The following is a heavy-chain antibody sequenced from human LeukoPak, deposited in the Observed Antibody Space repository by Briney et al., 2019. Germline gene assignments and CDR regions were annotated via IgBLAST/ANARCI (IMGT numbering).Heavy chain of an antibody. D-gene: IGHD3-22*01. Sequence: SETLSLTCTVSGYSISSGYYWGWIRQPPGKGLEWIGSIYHSGSTYYNPSLKSRVTISVDTSKNQFSLKLSSVTAADTAVYYCARGGPLYYYDSSGYYYSEYFQHWGQGTLVTVSS. J-gene: IGHJ1*01. V-gene: IGHV4-38-2*02. CDR2: IYHSGST. CDR1: GYSISSGYY. CDR3: ARGGPLYYYDSSGYYYSEYFQH.